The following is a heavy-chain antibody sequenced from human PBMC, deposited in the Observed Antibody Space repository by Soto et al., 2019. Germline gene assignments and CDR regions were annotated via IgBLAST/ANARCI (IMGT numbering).Heavy chain of an antibody. J-gene: IGHJ6*02. Sequence: PGGSLRLSCAASGFTFSSYGMHWVRQAPGKGLEWVAVISYDGSNKYYADSVKGRFTISRDNSKNTLYLQMNSLRAEDTAVYYCAGGYCSGGSCYSDVGLGYYYYGMDVWGQGTTVTVSS. CDR3: AGGYCSGGSCYSDVGLGYYYYGMDV. V-gene: IGHV3-30*03. D-gene: IGHD2-15*01. CDR2: ISYDGSNK. CDR1: GFTFSSYG.